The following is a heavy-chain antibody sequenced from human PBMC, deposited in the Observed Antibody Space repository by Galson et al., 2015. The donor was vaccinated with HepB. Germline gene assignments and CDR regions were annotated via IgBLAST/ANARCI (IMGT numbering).Heavy chain of an antibody. CDR3: AAIRGGDFWSVYVAPPYFDY. Sequence: SETLSLTCTVSGGSISTYYWTWIRQPPGKGLEWIGYVYHDGSTNYNPSLKSRVTISVDRSMNQFSLKLSSVTAADTAVFYCAAIRGGDFWSVYVAPPYFDYWGQGILVSVSS. CDR1: GGSISTYY. V-gene: IGHV4-59*01. J-gene: IGHJ4*02. D-gene: IGHD3-3*01. CDR2: VYHDGST.